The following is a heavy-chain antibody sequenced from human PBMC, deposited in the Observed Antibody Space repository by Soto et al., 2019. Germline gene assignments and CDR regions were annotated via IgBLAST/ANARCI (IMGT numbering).Heavy chain of an antibody. J-gene: IGHJ6*03. V-gene: IGHV4-61*01. CDR3: ARGIAAAGMSNAYAPPPYYYYYMDV. D-gene: IGHD6-13*01. Sequence: PSETLSLTCTVSGGSIGRGPYYWGWIRQPPGKGLEWIGYIYYSGSTNYNPSLKSRVTISVDTSKNQFSLKLSSVTAADTAVYYCARGIAAAGMSNAYAPPPYYYYYMDVWGKGTTVTV. CDR2: IYYSGST. CDR1: GGSIGRGPYY.